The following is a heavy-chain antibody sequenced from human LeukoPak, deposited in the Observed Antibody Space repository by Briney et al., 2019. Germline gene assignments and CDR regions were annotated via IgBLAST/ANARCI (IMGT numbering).Heavy chain of an antibody. CDR1: GFTFGDYA. CDR2: IRSKAYGGTT. CDR3: TRADFDFWSAPPLDY. V-gene: IGHV3-49*03. D-gene: IGHD3-3*01. Sequence: PGGSLRLSCTASGFTFGDYAMSWIRQAPGKGLEWVGFIRSKAYGGTTEYAASVKGRFTISRDDSKSIAYLQMNSLKTEDTAVYYCTRADFDFWSAPPLDYWGQGTLVTVSS. J-gene: IGHJ4*02.